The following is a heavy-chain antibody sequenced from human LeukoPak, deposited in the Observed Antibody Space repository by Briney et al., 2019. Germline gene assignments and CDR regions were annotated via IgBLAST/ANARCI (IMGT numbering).Heavy chain of an antibody. CDR2: IIPIFGTA. V-gene: IGHV1-69*05. Sequence: SVKVSCKASGGTFSSYAISWVRQAPGQGLEWMGGIIPIFGTANYAQKFQGRVTITTDESTSTAYMELRSLRSDDTAVYYCARKDFWNFLDYWGQGTLVTVSS. CDR3: ARKDFWNFLDY. J-gene: IGHJ4*02. CDR1: GGTFSSYA. D-gene: IGHD3-3*01.